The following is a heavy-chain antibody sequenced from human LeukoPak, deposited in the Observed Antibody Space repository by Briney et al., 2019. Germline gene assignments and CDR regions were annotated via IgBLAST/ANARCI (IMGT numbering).Heavy chain of an antibody. CDR2: SNPNTGCT. CDR1: GYTFTRYY. D-gene: IGHD7-27*01. CDR3: ARRGTGGSLDY. Sequence: GASVKVSCKASGYTFTRYYMHWVRQAPGQGLESIGWSNPNTGCTNYAQKFQGRVTMTRDTSISTAYIELSRLRSDDTAVYYCARRGTGGSLDYRGQGTLVTVSS. J-gene: IGHJ4*02. V-gene: IGHV1-2*02.